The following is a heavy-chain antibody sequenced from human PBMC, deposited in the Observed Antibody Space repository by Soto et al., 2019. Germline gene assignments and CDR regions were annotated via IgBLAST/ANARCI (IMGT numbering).Heavy chain of an antibody. CDR3: AKDIPVRFLEWLSKPTYYYYYGMDV. D-gene: IGHD3-3*01. Sequence: ASVKVSCKASGYTFTSYYMHWVRQAPGQGLEWMGIINPSGGSTSYAQKFQGRVTMTRDTSTSTVYMELSSLRSEDTAVYYCAKDIPVRFLEWLSKPTYYYYYGMDVWGQGTTVTVSS. V-gene: IGHV1-46*01. CDR2: INPSGGST. J-gene: IGHJ6*02. CDR1: GYTFTSYY.